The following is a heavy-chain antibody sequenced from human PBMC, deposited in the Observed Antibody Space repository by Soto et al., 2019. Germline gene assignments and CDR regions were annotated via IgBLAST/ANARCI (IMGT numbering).Heavy chain of an antibody. J-gene: IGHJ4*02. CDR3: ASSLWFGELLYYFDY. Sequence: GASVKVSCKASGGTFSSYAISWVRQAPGQGLEWMGGIIPIFGTANYAQKFQGRVTITADESTSTAYMELSGLRSEDTAVYYCASSLWFGELLYYFDYWGQGTLVTVSS. D-gene: IGHD3-10*01. CDR2: IIPIFGTA. CDR1: GGTFSSYA. V-gene: IGHV1-69*13.